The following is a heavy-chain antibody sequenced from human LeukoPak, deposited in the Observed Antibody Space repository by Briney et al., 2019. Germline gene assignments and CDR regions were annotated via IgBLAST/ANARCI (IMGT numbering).Heavy chain of an antibody. CDR2: ISSSSSYI. CDR1: GFTFSNYS. D-gene: IGHD7-27*01. Sequence: GGSLRLSCAASGFTFSNYSMNWVRQAPGKGLEWVSSISSSSSYIYYADSVKGRFTISRDNAKNSLYLQMNSLRAEDTAVYYCARAGRSLGNYYYYYGMDVWGQGTTVTVSS. J-gene: IGHJ6*02. V-gene: IGHV3-21*01. CDR3: ARAGRSLGNYYYYYGMDV.